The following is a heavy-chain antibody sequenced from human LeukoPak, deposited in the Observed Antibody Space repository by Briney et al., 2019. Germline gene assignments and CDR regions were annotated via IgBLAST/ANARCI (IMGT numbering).Heavy chain of an antibody. D-gene: IGHD3-9*01. CDR3: AIPTYHYDILTGYGMDV. V-gene: IGHV1-8*01. CDR2: MNPNSGNT. Sequence: VSVKVSCKASGYTFTSYDINWVRQATGQGLEWMGWMNPNSGNTGYAQKFQGRVTMTRNTSISTAYMELSSLRSEDTAVYYCAIPTYHYDILTGYGMDVWGQGTTVTVSS. J-gene: IGHJ6*02. CDR1: GYTFTSYD.